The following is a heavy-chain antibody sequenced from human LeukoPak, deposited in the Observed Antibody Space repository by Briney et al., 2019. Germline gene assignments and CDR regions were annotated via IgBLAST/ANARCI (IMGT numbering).Heavy chain of an antibody. J-gene: IGHJ4*02. D-gene: IGHD2/OR15-2a*01. CDR2: SFYSGTT. CDR1: GFTFSSYA. CDR3: ARAHAYLWSSQPYYFDY. V-gene: IGHV4-39*07. Sequence: GSLRLSCAASGFTFSSYAMSWVRQAPGKGLEWIGSSFYSGTTYSKPSLKSRVTISVDTTKNQFSLKLSSLTAADTAVYYCARAHAYLWSSQPYYFDYWGQGTLVTVSS.